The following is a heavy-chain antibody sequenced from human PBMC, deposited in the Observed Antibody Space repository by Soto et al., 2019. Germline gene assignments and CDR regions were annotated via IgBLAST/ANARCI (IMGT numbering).Heavy chain of an antibody. V-gene: IGHV1-2*04. J-gene: IGHJ6*02. CDR2: INPNSGGT. D-gene: IGHD3-9*01. Sequence: ASVKVSCKASGYTFTGYYTHWVRQAPGQGLEWMGWINPNSGGTNYAQKFQGWVTMTRDTSISTAYMELSRLRSDDTAVYYCARAKHYDIPYPAGYYGMDVWGQGTTVTVSS. CDR3: ARAKHYDIPYPAGYYGMDV. CDR1: GYTFTGYY.